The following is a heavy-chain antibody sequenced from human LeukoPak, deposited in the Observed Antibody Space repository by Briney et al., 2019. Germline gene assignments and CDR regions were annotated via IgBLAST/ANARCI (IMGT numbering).Heavy chain of an antibody. V-gene: IGHV3-7*01. D-gene: IGHD6-6*01. CDR3: AREGIAARRDDDY. J-gene: IGHJ4*02. CDR1: GFTFSSYW. Sequence: GGSLRLSCAASGFTFSSYWMSWVRQAPGKGLEWVANIKQDGSEKYYVDSVKGRFTISRDNAKNSLYLQMNSLRAEGTAVYYCAREGIAARRDDDYWGQGTLVTGSS. CDR2: IKQDGSEK.